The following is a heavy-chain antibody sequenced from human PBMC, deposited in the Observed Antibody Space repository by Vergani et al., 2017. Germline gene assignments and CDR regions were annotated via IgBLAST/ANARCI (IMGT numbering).Heavy chain of an antibody. J-gene: IGHJ4*02. CDR2: ISYDGSNK. CDR3: AKTQLQLWLVGYFDY. V-gene: IGHV3-30*18. D-gene: IGHD5-18*01. Sequence: QVQLVESGGGLVKPGGSLSLSCAASGFTFSDYYMSWIRQAPGKGLEWVGVISYDGSNKYYADSVKGRFPISRDNSKNTLYLQMNSLRAEDTAVYYCAKTQLQLWLVGYFDYWGQGTLVTVSA. CDR1: GFTFSDYY.